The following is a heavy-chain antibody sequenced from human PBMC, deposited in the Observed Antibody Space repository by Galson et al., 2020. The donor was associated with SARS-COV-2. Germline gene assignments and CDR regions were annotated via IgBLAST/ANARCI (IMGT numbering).Heavy chain of an antibody. CDR2: ISYDGSYK. CDR1: GFPLSTYA. D-gene: IGHD3-3*01. Sequence: GESLKISCAASGFPLSTYAMHWVRQAPGKGLEWVAAISYDGSYKHDVDSLKGRFTISRDNSKNTLYLQMNSLRPEDTAVYYCAISPIMAGSGTRFSFQHWGQGTLVTFSS. CDR3: AISPIMAGSGTRFSFQH. J-gene: IGHJ1*01. V-gene: IGHV3-30*01.